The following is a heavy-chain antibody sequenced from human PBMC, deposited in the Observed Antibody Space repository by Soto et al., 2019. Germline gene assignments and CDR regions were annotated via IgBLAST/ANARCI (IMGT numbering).Heavy chain of an antibody. CDR3: ARGQRELIVVVPAAIKWFDP. CDR2: ISSSSSYI. J-gene: IGHJ5*02. CDR1: GFTFSSYS. D-gene: IGHD2-2*01. Sequence: PGGSLRLSCAASGFTFSSYSMNWVRQAPGKGLEWVSSISSSSSYIYYADSVKGRFTISRDNAKNSLYLQMNSLRAEDTAVYYCARGQRELIVVVPAAIKWFDPWGQGTLVTVSS. V-gene: IGHV3-21*01.